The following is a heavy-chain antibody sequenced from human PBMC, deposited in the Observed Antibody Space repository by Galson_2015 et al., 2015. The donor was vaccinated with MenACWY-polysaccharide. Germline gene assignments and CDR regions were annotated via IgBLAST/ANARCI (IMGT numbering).Heavy chain of an antibody. J-gene: IGHJ4*01. CDR1: GYTFNSYD. V-gene: IGHV1-8*01. CDR3: ARWTSRETPDVYLDY. Sequence: SVKVSCKASGYTFNSYDINWVRQAPGQGLEWMGWMIPNSGNTGYAQKLQGRVTMTRDISINTAYMELSSLTSEDTAVYYCARWTSRETPDVYLDYGGHATPVTVSS. D-gene: IGHD3/OR15-3a*01. CDR2: MIPNSGNT.